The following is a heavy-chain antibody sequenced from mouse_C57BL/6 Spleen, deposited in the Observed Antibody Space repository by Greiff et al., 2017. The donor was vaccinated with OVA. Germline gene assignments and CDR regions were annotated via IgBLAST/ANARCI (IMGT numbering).Heavy chain of an antibody. CDR3: ARENGKRRNYFDY. CDR2: IDPSDSYT. Sequence: QVQLQQPGAELVKPGASVKLSCKASGYTFTSYWMQWVKQRPGQGLEWIGEIDPSDSYTNYNQKFKGKATLTVDTSSSTAYMQLSSLTSEDSAVYYCARENGKRRNYFDYWGQGTTLTVSS. CDR1: GYTFTSYW. D-gene: IGHD2-1*01. J-gene: IGHJ2*01. V-gene: IGHV1-50*01.